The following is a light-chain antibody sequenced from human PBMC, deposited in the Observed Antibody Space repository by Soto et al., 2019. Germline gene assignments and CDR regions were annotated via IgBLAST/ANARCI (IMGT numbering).Light chain of an antibody. CDR3: CSYAGSDV. Sequence: QSALTQPRSVSGSPGQSVTISCTGTSSDVGGCNYVSWYQQHQSKAPKLMIYDVSNRPSGVPDRFSGSKSGNTASLTISGHQSEDDADYYCCSYAGSDVFGTGTKLTVL. CDR2: DVS. J-gene: IGLJ1*01. CDR1: SSDVGGCNY. V-gene: IGLV2-11*01.